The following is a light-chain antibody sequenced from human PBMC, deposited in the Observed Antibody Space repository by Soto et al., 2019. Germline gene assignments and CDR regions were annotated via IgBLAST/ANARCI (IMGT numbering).Light chain of an antibody. V-gene: IGKV1-5*01. CDR1: QGISGR. Sequence: DIQLTQSPSTLSASIGDTVTITCRASQGISGRLAWYQQKPGKVPQRLIYAASTLQSGVPSRFSGSGSGTGFTLTISSLQPEDVATYYCLQHRHYPLTFGGGTKVDIK. J-gene: IGKJ4*01. CDR3: LQHRHYPLT. CDR2: AAS.